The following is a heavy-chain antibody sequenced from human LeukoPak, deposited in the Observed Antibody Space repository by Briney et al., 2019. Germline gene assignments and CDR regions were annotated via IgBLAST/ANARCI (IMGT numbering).Heavy chain of an antibody. CDR1: GYTFTRYW. CDR3: ARPGMSAVTRLDY. D-gene: IGHD4-17*01. V-gene: IGHV5-51*01. J-gene: IGHJ4*02. CDR2: IYPGDSNT. Sequence: ESLQISCKGSGYTFTRYWIGWVRQMPGQGLEWMRIIYPGDSNTKYSPSFQGHVTISVDKSITTAFLQWNSLKASDTAMYYCARPGMSAVTRLDYWGRGTLVTVSS.